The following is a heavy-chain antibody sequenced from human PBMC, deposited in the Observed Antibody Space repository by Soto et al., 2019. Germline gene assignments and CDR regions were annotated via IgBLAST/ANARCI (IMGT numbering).Heavy chain of an antibody. V-gene: IGHV1-69*05. Sequence: ASVKVSCKASGGTFSSYAISWVRQAPGQGLEWMGGIIPIFGTANYAQKFQGRVTITRDTSASTAYMELSSLRSEDTAVYYCATAIYYDTSDYWGQGTLVTVSS. J-gene: IGHJ4*02. D-gene: IGHD3-22*01. CDR1: GGTFSSYA. CDR2: IIPIFGTA. CDR3: ATAIYYDTSDY.